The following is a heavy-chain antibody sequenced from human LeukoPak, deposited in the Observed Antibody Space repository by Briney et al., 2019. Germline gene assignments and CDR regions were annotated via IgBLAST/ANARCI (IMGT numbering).Heavy chain of an antibody. D-gene: IGHD4-23*01. V-gene: IGHV4-59*01. J-gene: IGHJ3*02. CDR1: GGSISSYY. CDR2: IYYSGST. Sequence: SETLSLTCTVSGGSISSYYWSWIRQPPGKGLEWIGYIYYSGSTNYNPSLKSRVTISVDTSKNQFSLKLSSVTAADTAVYYCARHATSWRWGAFDIWGQGTLVSVSS. CDR3: ARHATSWRWGAFDI.